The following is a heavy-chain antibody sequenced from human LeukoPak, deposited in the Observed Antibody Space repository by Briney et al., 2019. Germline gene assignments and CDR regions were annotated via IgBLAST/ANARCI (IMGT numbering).Heavy chain of an antibody. D-gene: IGHD3-22*01. CDR1: EFTFSNYG. CDR2: IRYDESNE. Sequence: QPGGSLRLSCAASEFTFSNYGMHWVRQAPGKGLEWVAFIRYDESNEYYADSVKGRFTISRDNSKNTLYLQMNSLRAEDTAVYFCARHTSPDGGQYYYDSSGYYNAIMDWGQGTLVTVSS. J-gene: IGHJ4*02. V-gene: IGHV3-30*02. CDR3: ARHTSPDGGQYYYDSSGYYNAIMD.